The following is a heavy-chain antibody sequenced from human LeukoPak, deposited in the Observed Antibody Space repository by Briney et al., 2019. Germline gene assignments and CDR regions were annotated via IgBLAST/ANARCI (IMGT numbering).Heavy chain of an antibody. V-gene: IGHV4-39*01. CDR3: ARTLLSTVIRQRYNWFDP. CDR1: GGSIGSSSYY. CDR2: IYYSGST. Sequence: SETLSLTCTVSGGSIGSSSYYWGWIRQPPGKGLEWIGSIYYSGSTYYNPSLKSRVTISVDTSKNQFSLKLSSVTAADTAVYYCARTLLSTVIRQRYNWFDPWGQGTLVTVSS. D-gene: IGHD2-2*01. J-gene: IGHJ5*02.